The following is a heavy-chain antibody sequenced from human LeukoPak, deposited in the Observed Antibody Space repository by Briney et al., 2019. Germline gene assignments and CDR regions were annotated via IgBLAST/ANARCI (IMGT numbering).Heavy chain of an antibody. Sequence: SQTLSLTCAISGDSVSSYDATWNWIRQSPSRGLEWLGRTYYRSKWGNDYAVSVKSRITINPDTSKNQFSLHLNSVTPEDTAVYYCARVSSRAFDVWGQGTAVTVSP. V-gene: IGHV6-1*01. CDR2: TYYRSKWGN. CDR3: ARVSSRAFDV. J-gene: IGHJ3*01. D-gene: IGHD6-6*01. CDR1: GDSVSSYDAT.